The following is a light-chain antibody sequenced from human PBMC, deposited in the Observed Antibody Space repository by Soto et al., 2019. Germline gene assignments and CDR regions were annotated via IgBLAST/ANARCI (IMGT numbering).Light chain of an antibody. Sequence: EIVMTQSPATLSVSPGERATLSCRASQSVSSNLAWYQQKPGQAPRLLIYGASTRATGIPARFSGSGSGTEFTLTITSLQSEDVAVYYCQQYNNWPRTFGQRNKVEIK. CDR3: QQYNNWPRT. CDR1: QSVSSN. CDR2: GAS. V-gene: IGKV3-15*01. J-gene: IGKJ1*01.